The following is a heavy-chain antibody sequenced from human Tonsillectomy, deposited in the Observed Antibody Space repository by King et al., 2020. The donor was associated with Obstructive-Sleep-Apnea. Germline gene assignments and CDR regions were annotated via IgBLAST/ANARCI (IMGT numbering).Heavy chain of an antibody. CDR3: STLPAAGDHGGVDF. D-gene: IGHD4-17*01. J-gene: IGHJ4*02. V-gene: IGHV3-74*01. Sequence: EVQLVESGGGLVQPGGSLRLSCAASGFTFSTFWMHWVRQAPGKGLVCVSRISSDGSTTTYADSVKGLFTSSRDNAKNTLYLQMNSMRAEDTAVYYCSTLPAAGDHGGVDFWGQGTLVTVSS. CDR1: GFTFSTFW. CDR2: ISSDGSTT.